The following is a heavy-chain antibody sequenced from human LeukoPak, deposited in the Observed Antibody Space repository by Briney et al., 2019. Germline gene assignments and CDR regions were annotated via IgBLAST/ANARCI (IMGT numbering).Heavy chain of an antibody. V-gene: IGHV1-69*01. CDR2: IITIFGTA. CDR1: GGTFSSYA. D-gene: IGHD3-3*01. CDR3: ARVELYYDFWSGSNWFDP. J-gene: IGHJ5*02. Sequence: SVKVSCKASGGTFSSYAISWVRQAPGQGLEWMGGIITIFGTANYAQKFQGRVTITADESTSTAYMELSSLRSEDTAVYYCARVELYYDFWSGSNWFDPWGQGTLVTVSS.